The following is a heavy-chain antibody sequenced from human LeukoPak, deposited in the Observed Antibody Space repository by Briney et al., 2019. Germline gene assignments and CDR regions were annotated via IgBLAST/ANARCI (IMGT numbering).Heavy chain of an antibody. D-gene: IGHD3-9*01. CDR3: ARAGDILTGYYIPNFDY. CDR1: GYTFTSYY. J-gene: IGHJ4*02. CDR2: INPSGGST. Sequence: GASVKVSCKASGYTFTSYYMHWVRQAPGQGLEWMGIINPSGGSTSYAQKFQGRVTMTRDMSTSTVYMELSSLRAEDTAVYYCARAGDILTGYYIPNFDYWGQGTLVTVSS. V-gene: IGHV1-46*01.